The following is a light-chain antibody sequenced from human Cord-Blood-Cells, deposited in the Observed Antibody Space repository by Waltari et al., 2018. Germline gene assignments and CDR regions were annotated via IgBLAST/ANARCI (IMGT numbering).Light chain of an antibody. Sequence: DIVLTQSPATLSLSPGERATLSCRASQSVSSYLAWYQQKPGQAPRLLIYDASNRATGIPARFSGSGSGTDFTLTISSLEPEDFAVYYCQQRSNWPPLFIFGPGTKVDIK. CDR1: QSVSSY. J-gene: IGKJ3*01. CDR2: DAS. CDR3: QQRSNWPPLFI. V-gene: IGKV3-11*01.